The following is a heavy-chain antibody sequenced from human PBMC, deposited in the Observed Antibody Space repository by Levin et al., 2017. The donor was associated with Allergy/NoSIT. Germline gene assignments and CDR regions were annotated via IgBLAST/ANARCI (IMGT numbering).Heavy chain of an antibody. J-gene: IGHJ2*01. CDR2: IWYDGSNK. V-gene: IGHV3-33*01. Sequence: PGGSLRLSCAASGFTFSSYGMHWVRQAPGKGLEWVAVIWYDGSNKYYADSVKGRFTISRDNSKNTLYLQMNSLRAEDTAVYYCARDPGKYYGSGNWYFDLWGRGTLVTVSS. CDR3: ARDPGKYYGSGNWYFDL. D-gene: IGHD3-10*01. CDR1: GFTFSSYG.